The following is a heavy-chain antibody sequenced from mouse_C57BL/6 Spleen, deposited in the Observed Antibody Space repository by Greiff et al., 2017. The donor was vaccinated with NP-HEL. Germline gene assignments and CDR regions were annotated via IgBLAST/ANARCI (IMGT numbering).Heavy chain of an antibody. CDR3: AREDLRWLRRGGFDY. J-gene: IGHJ2*01. D-gene: IGHD2-2*01. Sequence: EVQLQQSGPELVKPGASVKISCKASGYTFTDYYMNWVKQSHGKSLEWIGDINPNNGGTSYNQKFKGKATLTVDKSSSTAYMELRSLTSEDSAVYYCAREDLRWLRRGGFDYWGQGTTLTVSS. V-gene: IGHV1-26*01. CDR1: GYTFTDYY. CDR2: INPNNGGT.